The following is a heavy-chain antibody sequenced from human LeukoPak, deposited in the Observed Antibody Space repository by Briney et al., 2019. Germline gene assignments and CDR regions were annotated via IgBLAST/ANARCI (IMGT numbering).Heavy chain of an antibody. J-gene: IGHJ5*02. D-gene: IGHD2-2*01. CDR1: GGSFSGYY. CDR2: INHSGST. CDR3: ARSYCSSTSCYVGWFDP. Sequence: SETLSLTCAVYGGSFSGYYWSWIRQPPGKGLEWIGEINHSGSTNYNPSLKSRVTISVDTSKNQFSLKLSSVTAADTAVCYCARSYCSSTSCYVGWFDPWGQGTLVTVSS. V-gene: IGHV4-34*01.